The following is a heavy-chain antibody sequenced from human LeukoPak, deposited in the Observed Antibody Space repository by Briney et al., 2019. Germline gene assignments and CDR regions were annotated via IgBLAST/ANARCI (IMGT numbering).Heavy chain of an antibody. CDR3: ARHGATKDIVLMVYAKEPVYYFDY. Sequence: SETLSLTCTVSGGSISSSSYYWGWIRQPPGKGLEWIGSIYYSGSTYYNPSLKSRVTISVDTSKNQFSLKLSSVTAADTAVYYCARHGATKDIVLMVYAKEPVYYFDYWGQGTLVTVSS. CDR2: IYYSGST. J-gene: IGHJ4*02. V-gene: IGHV4-39*01. CDR1: GGSISSSSYY. D-gene: IGHD2-8*01.